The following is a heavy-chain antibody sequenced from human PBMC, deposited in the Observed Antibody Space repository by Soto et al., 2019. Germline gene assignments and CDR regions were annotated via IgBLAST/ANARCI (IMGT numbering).Heavy chain of an antibody. V-gene: IGHV4-59*01. CDR1: GGSISSYY. J-gene: IGHJ5*02. Sequence: SETLSLTCTVSGGSISSYYWSWIRQPPGKGLEWIGYIYYSGSTNYNPSLKSRVTISVDTSKNQFSLKLSSVTAADTAVYYCAGGSDKPVYCSSTSCYLFDPWGQGTLVTVSS. CDR2: IYYSGST. CDR3: AGGSDKPVYCSSTSCYLFDP. D-gene: IGHD2-2*01.